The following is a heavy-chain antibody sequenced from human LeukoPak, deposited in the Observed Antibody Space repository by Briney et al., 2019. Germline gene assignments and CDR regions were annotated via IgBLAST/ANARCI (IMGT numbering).Heavy chain of an antibody. J-gene: IGHJ4*02. V-gene: IGHV4-30-4*01. D-gene: IGHD6-13*01. CDR1: GGSISSGDYY. Sequence: SETLSLTCTVSGGSISSGDYYWSWIRQPPGKGLEWIGYIYYSGSTYYNPSLKSRVTISVDTSKNQFSLKLSSVTAADTAVYYCARRLGIAAAGTGLDYWGQGTLVTVSS. CDR3: ARRLGIAAAGTGLDY. CDR2: IYYSGST.